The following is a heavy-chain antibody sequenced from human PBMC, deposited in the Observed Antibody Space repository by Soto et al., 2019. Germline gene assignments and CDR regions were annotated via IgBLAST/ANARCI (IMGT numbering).Heavy chain of an antibody. J-gene: IGHJ6*03. CDR2: IYYSGST. D-gene: IGHD5-18*01. CDR3: ARLWGGYSYGTFYYMDV. Sequence: PSETLSLTCTVSGGFISSSSYYWGWIRQPPGKGLEWIGSIYYSGSTYYNPSLKSRVTISVDTSKNQFSLKLSSVTAADTAVYYCARLWGGYSYGTFYYMDVGGTGTTVTVSS. V-gene: IGHV4-39*01. CDR1: GGFISSSSYY.